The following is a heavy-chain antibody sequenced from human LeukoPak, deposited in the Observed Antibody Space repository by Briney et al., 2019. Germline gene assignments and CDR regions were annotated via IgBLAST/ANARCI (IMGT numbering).Heavy chain of an antibody. CDR1: AFSFSDSG. V-gene: IGHV3-48*02. CDR3: ARGQPLDF. Sequence: GGSLRLSCAASAFSFSDSGMNWVRQAPGKGLEWISYISARSSTIQYADSVKGRFTISRDNAKNSLYLQMNSLRDEDTAVYFCARGQPLDFGGQGTLVTVSS. CDR2: ISARSSTI. J-gene: IGHJ4*02.